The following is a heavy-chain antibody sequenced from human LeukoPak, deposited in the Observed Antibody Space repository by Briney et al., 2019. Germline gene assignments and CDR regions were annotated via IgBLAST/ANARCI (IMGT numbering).Heavy chain of an antibody. CDR3: AKETYYYDSSGQSPDY. Sequence: GKSLRLSCAASGFTFNNYGMHWVRQAPGKGLEWVSAISGSGGSTYYADSVKGRFTISRDNSKNTLYLQMNSLRAEDTAVYYCAKETYYYDSSGQSPDYWGQGTLVTVSS. CDR2: ISGSGGST. D-gene: IGHD3-22*01. CDR1: GFTFNNYG. J-gene: IGHJ4*02. V-gene: IGHV3-23*01.